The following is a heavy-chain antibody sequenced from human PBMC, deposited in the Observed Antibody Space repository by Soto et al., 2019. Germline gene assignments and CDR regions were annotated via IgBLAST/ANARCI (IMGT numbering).Heavy chain of an antibody. CDR3: ARGHLLRYYYYGMYV. CDR1: GGSISSGGYY. CDR2: IDYSGST. V-gene: IGHV4-31*03. J-gene: IGHJ6*02. D-gene: IGHD4-17*01. Sequence: QVQLQESGPGLVKPSQTLSLTCTVSGGSISSGGYYWSWIRQHPGKGLEWIGYIDYSGSTYYNQSLKSRVTISVDTSKNQFSLKLSSVTAADTAVYYCARGHLLRYYYYGMYVWGQGTTVTVSS.